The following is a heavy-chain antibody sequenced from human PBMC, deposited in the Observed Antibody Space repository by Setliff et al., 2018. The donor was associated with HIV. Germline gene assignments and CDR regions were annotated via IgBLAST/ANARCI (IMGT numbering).Heavy chain of an antibody. CDR2: IHYTGST. CDR3: ATWEGSFDY. CDR1: GGSISSVNYY. J-gene: IGHJ4*02. D-gene: IGHD1-26*01. V-gene: IGHV4-31*03. Sequence: SETLSLTCSVSGGSISSVNYYWSWIRQHPGKGLEWIGFIHYTGSTYYNPSLKSRVTISVDTSKNQFSLKLSSVTAADTAVYYCATWEGSFDYWGQGTLVTVSS.